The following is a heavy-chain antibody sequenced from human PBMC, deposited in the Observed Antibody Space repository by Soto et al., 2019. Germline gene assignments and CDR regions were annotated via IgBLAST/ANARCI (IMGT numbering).Heavy chain of an antibody. Sequence: EVQVVESGGGLVQPGGSLRLSCAASGFNFYTSWMDWVRQSPGKGLEWAANIDQDGNEKYYVDSVKGRFTISRDNAKNSLYLQMNSLRAEDTAVYYCSRRLEVWGQGTTVTVSS. J-gene: IGHJ6*02. CDR1: GFNFYTSW. CDR2: IDQDGNEK. CDR3: SRRLEV. V-gene: IGHV3-7*05.